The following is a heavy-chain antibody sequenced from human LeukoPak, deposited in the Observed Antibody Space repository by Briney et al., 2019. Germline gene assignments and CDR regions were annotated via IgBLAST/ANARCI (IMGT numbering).Heavy chain of an antibody. Sequence: ASVKVSCKASGYTFTTYAIHWVSQAPGQRLEWMGWINAGNGNTKDLQKFQGRVTITRDTSASTAYMELSSLRSEDTAVYYCARARVLNYGDSPFDYWGQGTLVTVSS. CDR3: ARARVLNYGDSPFDY. CDR1: GYTFTTYA. D-gene: IGHD4-17*01. J-gene: IGHJ4*02. CDR2: INAGNGNT. V-gene: IGHV1-3*01.